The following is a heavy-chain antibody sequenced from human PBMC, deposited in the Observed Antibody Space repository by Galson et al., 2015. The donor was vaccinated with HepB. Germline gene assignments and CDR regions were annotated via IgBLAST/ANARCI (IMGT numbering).Heavy chain of an antibody. D-gene: IGHD3-3*01. CDR1: GYTFTGYY. J-gene: IGHJ6*02. CDR3: ARGNVLRFLEWSSTGPEYYYYGMDV. CDR2: INPNSGGT. Sequence: SVKVSCKASGYTFTGYYMHWVRQAPGQGLEWMGWINPNSGGTNYAQKFQGRVTMTRNTSISTAYMELSSLRSEDTAVYYCARGNVLRFLEWSSTGPEYYYYGMDVWGQGTTVTVSS. V-gene: IGHV1-2*02.